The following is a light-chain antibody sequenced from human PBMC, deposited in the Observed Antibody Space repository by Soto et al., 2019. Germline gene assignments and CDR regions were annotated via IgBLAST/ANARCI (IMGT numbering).Light chain of an antibody. Sequence: DLKMTQSPSTPSAYVPDIVASTCRASQTISSWLAWYQQKAGKAPKLLIYDASTLESGVPSRFSGSGSGTEFTLTITSLQPDDFATYYCQQYNTYPETFGQGTTGDIK. CDR1: QTISSW. CDR3: QQYNTYPET. CDR2: DAS. V-gene: IGKV1-5*01. J-gene: IGKJ1*01.